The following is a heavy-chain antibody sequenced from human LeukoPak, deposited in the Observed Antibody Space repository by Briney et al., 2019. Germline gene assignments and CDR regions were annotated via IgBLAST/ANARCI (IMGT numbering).Heavy chain of an antibody. CDR1: GFTLSSYW. J-gene: IGHJ3*02. CDR3: ARVIGWDEPFDI. V-gene: IGHV3-74*01. Sequence: GGSLRLSCSASGFTLSSYWMHWVRQAPGKGLVWVSRINTDGSSTNYADSVKGRFTVSIDNAKNTLYLQMNSLRAEDTAVYYCARVIGWDEPFDIWGQGTMVTVSS. CDR2: INTDGSST. D-gene: IGHD1-26*01.